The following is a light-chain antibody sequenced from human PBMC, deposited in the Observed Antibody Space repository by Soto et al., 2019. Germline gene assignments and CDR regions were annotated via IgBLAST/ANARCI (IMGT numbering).Light chain of an antibody. CDR2: GAS. J-gene: IGKJ1*01. CDR1: QNVNNNY. V-gene: IGKV3-20*01. Sequence: EIVLTQSPGTLSLSPGERAILSCRASQNVNNNYLAWYQQKPDQSPRLLIYGASSRATGIPDRFSGSGSGTDFTLTISRLEPEDFVVYFCQQYGASPWTFGQGTKVEIK. CDR3: QQYGASPWT.